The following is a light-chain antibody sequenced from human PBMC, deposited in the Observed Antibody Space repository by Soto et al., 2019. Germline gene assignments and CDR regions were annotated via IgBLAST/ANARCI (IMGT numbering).Light chain of an antibody. Sequence: DIQMTQSPSSLSASVGDRVTITCRASQSISSYLNWYQQNPGKAPNLLSDAASSLQSGVPSRFSGSGSGTDFTLTISSLQPEDFATYYCQQSYSTLMYTFGQGTKLEIK. J-gene: IGKJ2*01. CDR3: QQSYSTLMYT. CDR2: AAS. V-gene: IGKV1-39*01. CDR1: QSISSY.